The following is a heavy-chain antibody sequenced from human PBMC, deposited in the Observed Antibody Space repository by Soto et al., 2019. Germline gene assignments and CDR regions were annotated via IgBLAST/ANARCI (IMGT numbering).Heavy chain of an antibody. V-gene: IGHV4-4*07. D-gene: IGHD1-1*01. CDR2: IYATGTT. Sequence: SETLSLTCTVSGASISGFYWSWIRKSAGKGLEWIGRIYATGTTDYNPSLKSRVMMSVDTSKKQFSLKLRSVTAADTAVYYCVRHGTKTLREWFETWGQG. CDR3: VRHGTKTLREWFET. CDR1: GASISGFY. J-gene: IGHJ5*02.